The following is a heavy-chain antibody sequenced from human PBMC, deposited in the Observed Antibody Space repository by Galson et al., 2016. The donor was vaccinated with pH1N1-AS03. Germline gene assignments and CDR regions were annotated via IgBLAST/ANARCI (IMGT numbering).Heavy chain of an antibody. CDR3: ARGPVSYSNYWFPPPDY. Sequence: SLRLSCAASGFTFSSYAMYWVRQAPGKGLEYVSAISGNGVSTYYANSVKGRFTISRDNSKNTLYFQMGSLRAEDMAVYYCARGPVSYSNYWFPPPDYWGQGTLVTVSS. D-gene: IGHD6-13*01. CDR2: ISGNGVST. J-gene: IGHJ4*02. CDR1: GFTFSSYA. V-gene: IGHV3-64*01.